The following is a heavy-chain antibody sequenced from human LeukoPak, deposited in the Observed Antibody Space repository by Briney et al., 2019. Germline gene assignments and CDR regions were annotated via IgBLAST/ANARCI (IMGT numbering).Heavy chain of an antibody. CDR3: ARGAGSPFDY. J-gene: IGHJ4*02. CDR2: IYHSGST. CDR1: GGSISSYY. V-gene: IGHV4-59*01. D-gene: IGHD1-14*01. Sequence: SETLSLTCTVSGGSISSYYWSWIRQPPGKGLEWIGYIYHSGSTNYNPSLKSRVTMSVDTSKNQYSLKLSSVIAADTAVYYCARGAGSPFDYWGQGTLVTVSS.